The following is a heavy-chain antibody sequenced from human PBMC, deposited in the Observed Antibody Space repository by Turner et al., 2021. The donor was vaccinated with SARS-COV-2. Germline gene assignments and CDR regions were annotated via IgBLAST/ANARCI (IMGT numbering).Heavy chain of an antibody. CDR3: ARVGIAAAGPTFYYYYYGMDV. Sequence: EVQLVESGGGLVQPGGSLRLSCAASGFTFSSYWMHWVRQAPGKGLGWVSRIKRDGSSTSDADSVKGRFTISRDNAKNTLYLQMNSLRAEDTAVYYCARVGIAAAGPTFYYYYYGMDVWGQGTTVTVSS. CDR1: GFTFSSYW. V-gene: IGHV3-74*01. D-gene: IGHD6-13*01. J-gene: IGHJ6*02. CDR2: IKRDGSST.